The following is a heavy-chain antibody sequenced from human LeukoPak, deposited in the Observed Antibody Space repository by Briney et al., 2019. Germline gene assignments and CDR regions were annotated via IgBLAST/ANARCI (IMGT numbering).Heavy chain of an antibody. J-gene: IGHJ3*01. D-gene: IGHD4-17*01. V-gene: IGHV4-59*08. CDR2: IYYSGST. CDR1: GGSISSYY. Sequence: SETLSLNCTVSGGSISSYYWSWIRQPPGKGLEWIGYIYYSGSTNYNPSLKSRVTISVDTSKNQFSLKLSSVTAADTAVYYCANGKGFYAFDVWGQGTMVTVSS. CDR3: ANGKGFYAFDV.